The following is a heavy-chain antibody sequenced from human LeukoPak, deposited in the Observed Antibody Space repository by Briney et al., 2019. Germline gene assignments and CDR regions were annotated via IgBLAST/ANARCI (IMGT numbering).Heavy chain of an antibody. Sequence: SETLSLTCTVSGGSISSSSYYWGWIRQPPGKGLEWIGSIYYSGSTYYNPSLKSRVTISVDTSKNQFSLKLSSVTAADTAVYYCARQPSYYDILTGYLGYYYGMDVWGQGTTVTVSS. V-gene: IGHV4-39*01. CDR3: ARQPSYYDILTGYLGYYYGMDV. J-gene: IGHJ6*02. D-gene: IGHD3-9*01. CDR2: IYYSGST. CDR1: GGSISSSSYY.